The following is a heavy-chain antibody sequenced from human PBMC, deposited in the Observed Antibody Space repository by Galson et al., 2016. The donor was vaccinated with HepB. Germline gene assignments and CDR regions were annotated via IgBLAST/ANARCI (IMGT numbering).Heavy chain of an antibody. D-gene: IGHD3-16*01. J-gene: IGHJ3*01. CDR1: GYSLTSNG. CDR2: ISAYNGNT. Sequence: SVKVSCKASGYSLTSNGISWVRQAPGQGLEWMGWISAYNGNTNYAQKFQGRVTVTTDTSTSTAFMELRSLRSDDTAVYYCARGMTFGGDPLGRYAFDLWGQGTTVPVSS. V-gene: IGHV1-18*01. CDR3: ARGMTFGGDPLGRYAFDL.